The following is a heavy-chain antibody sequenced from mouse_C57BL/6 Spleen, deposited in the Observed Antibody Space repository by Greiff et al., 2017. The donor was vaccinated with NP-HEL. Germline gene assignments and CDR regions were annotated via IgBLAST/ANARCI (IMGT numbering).Heavy chain of an antibody. V-gene: IGHV1-78*01. J-gene: IGHJ3*01. Sequence: QVQLQQSDAELVKPGASVKISCKVSGYTFTDHTIHWMKQRPEQGLEWIGYIYPRDGSTKYNEKFKGKATLTADKSSSTAYMQLNSLTSEDSAVYFCAREAIYYGNYHVPFAYWGQGTLVTVSA. D-gene: IGHD2-1*01. CDR1: GYTFTDHT. CDR3: AREAIYYGNYHVPFAY. CDR2: IYPRDGST.